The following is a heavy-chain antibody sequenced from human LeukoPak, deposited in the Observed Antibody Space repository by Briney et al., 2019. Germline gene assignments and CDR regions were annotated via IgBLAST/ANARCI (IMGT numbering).Heavy chain of an antibody. CDR1: GFNFNDYS. D-gene: IGHD2-8*01. CDR3: GRENGESDY. V-gene: IGHV3-21*01. J-gene: IGHJ4*02. Sequence: GGSLRLSCTASGFNFNDYSMNWVRKAPGKGLEWVSSISGSSAFIYYAESVKGRFTISRDNAKSSVYLQMNSLRVEDTAVYYCGRENGESDYWGQGTLVTVSS. CDR2: ISGSSAFI.